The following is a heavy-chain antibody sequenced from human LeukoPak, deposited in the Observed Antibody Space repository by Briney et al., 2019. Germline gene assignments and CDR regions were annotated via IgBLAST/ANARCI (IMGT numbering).Heavy chain of an antibody. V-gene: IGHV3-23*01. CDR1: GFTFNLYA. CDR3: ANSKVADFHY. D-gene: IGHD6-19*01. Sequence: GSLLLSCAASGFTFNLYAMTWVRQAAGKGLEWVSAITGSGGSTYYADSVKGRFTISRDNSQNTVYLQMNSLRVDDTAVYYCANSKVADFHYWGQGTRVTASS. CDR2: ITGSGGST. J-gene: IGHJ4*02.